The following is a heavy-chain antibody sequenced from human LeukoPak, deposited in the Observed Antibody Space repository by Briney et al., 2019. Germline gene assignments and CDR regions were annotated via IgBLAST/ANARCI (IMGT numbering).Heavy chain of an antibody. J-gene: IGHJ4*02. CDR1: GGSISSYY. CDR3: ARDGCTNAVCYLDY. V-gene: IGHV4-4*07. Sequence: SETLSLTCAVSGGSISSYYWSWIRQPAGKGLEWIGRIYTSGSTNYNPSLKSRVTMSVDTSKNQFSLKLSSVTAADTAVYYCARDGCTNAVCYLDYWGQGTLVTVSS. CDR2: IYTSGST. D-gene: IGHD2-8*01.